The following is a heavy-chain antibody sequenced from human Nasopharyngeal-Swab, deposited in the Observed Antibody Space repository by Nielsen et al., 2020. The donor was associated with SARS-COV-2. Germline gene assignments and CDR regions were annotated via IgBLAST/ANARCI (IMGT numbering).Heavy chain of an antibody. Sequence: SLKISCAASGFTFDNYAMHWVRQAPGKGLEWVSGISWDSGSTGYADSVKGRFTISRDNAKNTLCLQMNSLRAEDTALYYCAKTATGTTEDDAFDIWGQGTMVTVSS. V-gene: IGHV3-9*01. D-gene: IGHD1-1*01. CDR1: GFTFDNYA. J-gene: IGHJ3*02. CDR3: AKTATGTTEDDAFDI. CDR2: ISWDSGST.